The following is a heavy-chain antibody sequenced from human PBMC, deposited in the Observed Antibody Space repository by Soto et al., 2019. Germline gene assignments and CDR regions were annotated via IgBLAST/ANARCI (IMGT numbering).Heavy chain of an antibody. V-gene: IGHV4-31*03. CDR1: GGSISSGGYY. J-gene: IGHJ4*02. Sequence: SETLSLTCTVSGGSISSGGYYWSWIRQHPGKGLEWIGYIYYSGSTYYNPSLKSRVTISVDTSKNQFSLKLSSVTAADTAVYYCARAGHDSDSSGYYSFDYLGQVTLVTVSS. CDR2: IYYSGST. CDR3: ARAGHDSDSSGYYSFDY. D-gene: IGHD3-22*01.